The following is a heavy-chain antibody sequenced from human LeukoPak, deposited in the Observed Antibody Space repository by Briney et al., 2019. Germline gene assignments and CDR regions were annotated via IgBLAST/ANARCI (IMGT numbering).Heavy chain of an antibody. CDR3: AKVLSSGYYYDY. V-gene: IGHV3-23*01. D-gene: IGHD3-22*01. Sequence: GGSLRLSCAASGFTFSNYALLWVRQAPGKGLEWVSSISGGGDSTHYADTVKGRFTISRDNSKNTLYLQMNSLRAEDTAVYYCAKVLSSGYYYDYWGQGTLVTVSS. CDR1: GFTFSNYA. J-gene: IGHJ4*02. CDR2: ISGGGDST.